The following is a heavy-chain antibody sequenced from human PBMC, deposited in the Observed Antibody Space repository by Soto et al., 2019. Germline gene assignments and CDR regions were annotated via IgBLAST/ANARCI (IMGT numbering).Heavy chain of an antibody. CDR1: GDSLTSIYH. CDR3: ARATGHLRRPLTFDY. V-gene: IGHV4-38-2*01. D-gene: IGHD4-17*01. CDR2: INHSGST. Sequence: ETLSLTCAVSGDSLTSIYHWAWIRQPPGRGLEWVASINHSGSTNYNPSLKSRVTISVDTSKNQFSLKLSSVTAADTAVYYCARATGHLRRPLTFDYWGQGTLVTVSS. J-gene: IGHJ4*02.